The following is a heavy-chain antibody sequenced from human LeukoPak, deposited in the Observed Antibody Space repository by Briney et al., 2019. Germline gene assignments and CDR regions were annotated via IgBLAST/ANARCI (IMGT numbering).Heavy chain of an antibody. CDR3: AQAYSSGWYPR. CDR2: ISTSGDTE. CDR1: GFTISNYG. D-gene: IGHD6-19*01. V-gene: IGHV3-23*01. J-gene: IGHJ4*02. Sequence: GGALRLSCAVSGFTISNYGMSWVRQAPGKGLDWVSAISTSGDTEYYADSVKGRFIISRDTSRNTLYLEVNSRRVEDTALYYCAQAYSSGWYPRWGQGTLVTVSS.